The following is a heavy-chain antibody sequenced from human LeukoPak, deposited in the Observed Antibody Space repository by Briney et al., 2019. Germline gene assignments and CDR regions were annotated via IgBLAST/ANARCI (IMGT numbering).Heavy chain of an antibody. D-gene: IGHD3-22*01. CDR1: GGSFSGYY. Sequence: PSETLSLTRAVYGGSFSGYYWTWIRQPPGKGLEWIGEINHSGSTNYNPSLKSRVTISVDTSKNQFSLKLSSVTAADTAVYYCARGPPQIVVVSKGYYMDVWGKGTTVTVSS. CDR2: INHSGST. J-gene: IGHJ6*03. V-gene: IGHV4-34*01. CDR3: ARGPPQIVVVSKGYYMDV.